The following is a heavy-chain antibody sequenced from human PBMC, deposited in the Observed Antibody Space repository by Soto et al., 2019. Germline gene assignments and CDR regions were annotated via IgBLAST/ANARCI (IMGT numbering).Heavy chain of an antibody. Sequence: GASVKVSCKASGYTLNTYYMHWVRQAPGQGPEWMGIINPRGGSTTYAQNFQDRVTMTRDTSSSTVYMELSSLRSEDTGVYYCARVPILVSVTLHENYFDSWGRGTLVTVSS. V-gene: IGHV1-46*02. D-gene: IGHD2-21*02. J-gene: IGHJ4*02. CDR3: ARVPILVSVTLHENYFDS. CDR1: GYTLNTYY. CDR2: INPRGGST.